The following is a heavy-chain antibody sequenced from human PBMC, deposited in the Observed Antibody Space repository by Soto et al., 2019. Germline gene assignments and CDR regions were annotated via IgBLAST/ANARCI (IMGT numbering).Heavy chain of an antibody. D-gene: IGHD4-17*01. CDR2: IYHSGST. Sequence: PSETLSLTCAVSGGSISSGGYSWSWIRQPPGKGLEWIGYIYHSGSTYYNPSLKSRVTISVDRSKNQFSLKLSSVTAADTAVYYCASYRSFYGGNRVASVFFDYWGQGTLVTVSS. CDR3: ASYRSFYGGNRVASVFFDY. J-gene: IGHJ4*02. V-gene: IGHV4-30-2*01. CDR1: GGSISSGGYS.